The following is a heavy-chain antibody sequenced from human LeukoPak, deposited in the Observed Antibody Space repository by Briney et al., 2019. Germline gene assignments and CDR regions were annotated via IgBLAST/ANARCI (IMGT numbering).Heavy chain of an antibody. Sequence: ASVKLSCKASGYTFTGYYMHWVRQAPGQGLGWMGWINPNSGGTNYAQKFQGRVTMTRDTSISTAYMELSRLISDDTAVYYCASFSWLLSSFNYWGQGTLVTVSS. D-gene: IGHD3-3*01. J-gene: IGHJ4*02. CDR2: INPNSGGT. CDR3: ASFSWLLSSFNY. CDR1: GYTFTGYY. V-gene: IGHV1-2*02.